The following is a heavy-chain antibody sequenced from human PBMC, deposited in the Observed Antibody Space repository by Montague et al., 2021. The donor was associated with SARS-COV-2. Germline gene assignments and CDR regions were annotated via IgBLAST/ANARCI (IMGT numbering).Heavy chain of an antibody. V-gene: IGHV3-66*01. J-gene: IGHJ3*01. CDR2: IYSDVST. D-gene: IGHD4-11*01. CDR3: ARVVTYAFDV. CDR1: GFTVSSNY. Sequence: SLRLSCAASGFTVSSNYMSLLRQAPGKGLEWASVIYSDVSTYYALSVKGRFTISRDNSKNTLYLQMNSLRAEDTAVYYCARVVTYAFDVWGQGTMVTVSS.